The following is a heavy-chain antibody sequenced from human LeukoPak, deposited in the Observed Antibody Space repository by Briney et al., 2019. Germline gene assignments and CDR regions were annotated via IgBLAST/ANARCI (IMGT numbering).Heavy chain of an antibody. CDR1: GFTFSSYA. Sequence: GGSLRLSCAASGFTFSSYAMIWLRQAPGKGLEWVSGISGSGGSTYYADSVKGRFTISRDNAKNSLYLQMNSLRAEDTAVYYCASGTDDYGDYDFDYWGQGTLVTVSS. V-gene: IGHV3-23*01. J-gene: IGHJ4*02. D-gene: IGHD4-17*01. CDR2: ISGSGGST. CDR3: ASGTDDYGDYDFDY.